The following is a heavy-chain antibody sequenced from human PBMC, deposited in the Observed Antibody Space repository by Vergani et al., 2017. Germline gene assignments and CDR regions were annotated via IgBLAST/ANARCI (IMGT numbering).Heavy chain of an antibody. CDR1: GYTFTSYD. CDR3: ARVHRWYQRSSFDY. D-gene: IGHD4-23*01. Sequence: VQLVPSGAEVKKPGASVKVSCKASGYTFTSYDINWVRPATGQGLEWMGWMNPNSGNTGYAQKFQGRVTRTRNTSISTAYMELSSLRSEDTAVYYCARVHRWYQRSSFDYWGQGTLVTVSS. V-gene: IGHV1-8*01. J-gene: IGHJ4*02. CDR2: MNPNSGNT.